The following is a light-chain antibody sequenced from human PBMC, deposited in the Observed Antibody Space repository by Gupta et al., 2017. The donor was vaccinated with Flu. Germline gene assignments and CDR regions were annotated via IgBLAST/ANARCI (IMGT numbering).Light chain of an antibody. CDR2: EDD. Sequence: VASSCCGRSTNIVKNYVSGYRQLPRTAPKPLIFEDDKRTSGIPDRDSASRSGTSATLGITGLQTGDEADYYCGTWDNSLSGGIFGGGTKLTVL. CDR1: STNIVKNY. V-gene: IGLV1-51*02. CDR3: GTWDNSLSGGI. J-gene: IGLJ2*01.